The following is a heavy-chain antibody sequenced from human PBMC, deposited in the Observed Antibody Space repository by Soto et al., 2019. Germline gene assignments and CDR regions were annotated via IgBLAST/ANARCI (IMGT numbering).Heavy chain of an antibody. CDR1: GGSINSDDYY. Sequence: SETLSLTCTVSGGSINSDDYYWNWIRQPPGKGLEWIGYIFYSGSTYYNPSLKSRVIMSVDTSKNQFSLKLSSLTAADTAVYYCARDHYYDSRAFDYWGQGTLVTVSS. D-gene: IGHD3-22*01. CDR2: IFYSGST. J-gene: IGHJ4*02. V-gene: IGHV4-30-4*01. CDR3: ARDHYYDSRAFDY.